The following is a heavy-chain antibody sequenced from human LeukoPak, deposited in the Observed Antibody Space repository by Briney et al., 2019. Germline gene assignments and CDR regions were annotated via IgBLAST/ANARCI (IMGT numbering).Heavy chain of an antibody. CDR1: EFPVGSNY. CDR3: AKEFGGVY. D-gene: IGHD3-16*01. V-gene: IGHV3-30*02. J-gene: IGHJ4*02. CDR2: MRYDGSNK. Sequence: GGSLRLSCAASEFPVGSNYMTWARHAPGKGLEWVAFMRYDGSNKYHADSVKGRFTIARDNSKSTLNLQMNSLRAEDTAVYYCAKEFGGVYGGQGPLVTVSS.